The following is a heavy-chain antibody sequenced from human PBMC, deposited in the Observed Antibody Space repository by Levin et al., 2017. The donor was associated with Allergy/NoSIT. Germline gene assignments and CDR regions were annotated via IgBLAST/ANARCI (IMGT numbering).Heavy chain of an antibody. V-gene: IGHV3-72*01. CDR2: SRNKARSYTT. D-gene: IGHD4-11*01. CDR1: GFIFSDYY. Sequence: PGGSLRLSCAASGFIFSDYYMDWVRQAPGEGLEWIARSRNKARSYTTEYAASVKDRFSVSRDDSTSSLFLQMNSLKTDDTAVYFCTRAATGNYISDYWGQGTLVTVSS. CDR3: TRAATGNYISDY. J-gene: IGHJ4*02.